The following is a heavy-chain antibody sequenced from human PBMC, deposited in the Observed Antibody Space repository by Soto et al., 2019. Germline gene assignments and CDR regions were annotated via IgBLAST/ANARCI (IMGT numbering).Heavy chain of an antibody. J-gene: IGHJ6*02. V-gene: IGHV1-69*13. CDR1: GGTFSSYA. CDR3: ARDLVTMPHSSYYYYYGMDV. CDR2: IIPIFGTA. D-gene: IGHD3-10*01. Sequence: GASVKVSCKASGGTFSSYAISWVRQAPGQGLEWMGGIIPIFGTANYAQKFQGRVTITADESTSTAYMELSSLRSEDTAVYYCARDLVTMPHSSYYYYYGMDVWGQGTTVTVSS.